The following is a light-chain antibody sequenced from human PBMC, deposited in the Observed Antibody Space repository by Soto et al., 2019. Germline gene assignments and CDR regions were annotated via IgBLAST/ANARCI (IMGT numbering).Light chain of an antibody. CDR1: SSDVGAYNF. Sequence: QSVLNQPRSVYGSPGRSVTISCTGTSSDVGAYNFVSWYQQHPGKAPKLVIFDVSQRPSGVPDRFSGSKSGSTASLTISGLQPEDEADYYCCSYGGSFYVIGTGTKAPS. V-gene: IGLV2-11*01. CDR2: DVS. CDR3: CSYGGSFYV. J-gene: IGLJ1*01.